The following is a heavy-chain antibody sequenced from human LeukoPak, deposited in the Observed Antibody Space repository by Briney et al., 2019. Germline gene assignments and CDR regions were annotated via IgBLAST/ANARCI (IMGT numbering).Heavy chain of an antibody. D-gene: IGHD3-9*01. CDR2: ISSNGGST. Sequence: GGSLRLSCAASGFTFSSYAMHWVRQAPGKGLEYVSAISSNGGSTYYANSVKGRFTISRDNSKNTLYLQMNSLRAEDTAVYYCARDCNLGYDILTGYSYRYFDLWGRGTLVTVSS. CDR1: GFTFSSYA. V-gene: IGHV3-64*01. CDR3: ARDCNLGYDILTGYSYRYFDL. J-gene: IGHJ2*01.